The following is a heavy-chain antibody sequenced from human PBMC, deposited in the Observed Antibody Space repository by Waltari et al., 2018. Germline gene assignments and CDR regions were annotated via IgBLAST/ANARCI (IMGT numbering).Heavy chain of an antibody. Sequence: EVQLVESGGGLVKPGGSLRLSCAASGFTFSNAWMSWVRQAPGKGLEWVGRIKSKTDGGTTDYAAPVKGRFTISRDDSKNTLYLQMNSLKTEDTAVYYCTTEEYYDFWSGYPRGPLFDYWGQGTLVTVSS. D-gene: IGHD3-3*01. CDR3: TTEEYYDFWSGYPRGPLFDY. CDR1: GFTFSNAW. V-gene: IGHV3-15*01. J-gene: IGHJ4*02. CDR2: IKSKTDGGTT.